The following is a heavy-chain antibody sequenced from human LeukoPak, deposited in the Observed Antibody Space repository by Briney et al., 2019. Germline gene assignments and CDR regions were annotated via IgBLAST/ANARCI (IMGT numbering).Heavy chain of an antibody. J-gene: IGHJ4*02. CDR2: TKPDGSAE. CDR1: GFTFRNYW. Sequence: GGSLRLSCAASGFTFRNYWMGWVRQAPGKGLEWVANTKPDGSAEYYADSVRGRFTTSRDNANNFLYLQMNSLRAEDTAVYYCARGGGLNTNFDYWGQGTLVTVSS. CDR3: ARGGGLNTNFDY. V-gene: IGHV3-7*01. D-gene: IGHD2-15*01.